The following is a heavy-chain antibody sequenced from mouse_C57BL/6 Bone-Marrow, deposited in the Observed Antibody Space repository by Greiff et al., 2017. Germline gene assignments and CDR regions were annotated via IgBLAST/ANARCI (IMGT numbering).Heavy chain of an antibody. Sequence: VQLQQSGAELVRPGTSVKVSCKASGYAFTNYLIEWVKQRPGQGLEWIGVINPGSGGTNYNEKFKGKATLTADKSSSTAYMQLSSLTSEDSAVYFCATSSYGYFDVWGTGTTVTVSS. CDR1: GYAFTNYL. D-gene: IGHD1-1*01. CDR3: ATSSYGYFDV. V-gene: IGHV1-54*01. J-gene: IGHJ1*03. CDR2: INPGSGGT.